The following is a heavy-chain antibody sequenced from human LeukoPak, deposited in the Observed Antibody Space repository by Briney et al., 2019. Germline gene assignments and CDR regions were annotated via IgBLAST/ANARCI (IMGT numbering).Heavy chain of an antibody. CDR3: ARAPSFGDYGGDY. Sequence: GASVRVSCKASGYNFTNYGISWVRQAPGHGLEWMGWISAYNGDTKYAQKLQGRVTMTTDTSTSTAYMELRSLRSDDTAVYYCARAPSFGDYGGDYWGQGTLVTVSS. CDR2: ISAYNGDT. V-gene: IGHV1-18*01. CDR1: GYNFTNYG. D-gene: IGHD4-17*01. J-gene: IGHJ4*02.